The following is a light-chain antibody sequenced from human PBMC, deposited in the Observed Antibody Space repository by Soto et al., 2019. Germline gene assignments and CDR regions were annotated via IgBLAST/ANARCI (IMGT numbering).Light chain of an antibody. CDR3: QQSYSNTWT. V-gene: IGKV1-39*01. CDR1: QGISTY. J-gene: IGKJ1*01. Sequence: IQMTQSPSSLSASVGDRVTIPCRASQGISTYLNWYKQKPGKAPTLLIYAASSLQRGVPSRFSGSGSETDVTLTISSLQPEDFATYSCQQSYSNTWTFGQGTKVDIK. CDR2: AAS.